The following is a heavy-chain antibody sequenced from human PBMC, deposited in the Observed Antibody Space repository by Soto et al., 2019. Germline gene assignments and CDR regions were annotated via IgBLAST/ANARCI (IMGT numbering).Heavy chain of an antibody. Sequence: PSPTLSLTCAISGDSVSSNSAAWNWIRQSPSRGLEWLGRTYYRSKWYNDYAVSVKSRITINPDTSKNQFSLQLNSVTPEDTAVYYCARVLVEMATITSDYYYGMDVWGQGTTVTVSS. J-gene: IGHJ6*02. CDR3: ARVLVEMATITSDYYYGMDV. V-gene: IGHV6-1*01. D-gene: IGHD5-12*01. CDR2: TYYRSKWYN. CDR1: GDSVSSNSAA.